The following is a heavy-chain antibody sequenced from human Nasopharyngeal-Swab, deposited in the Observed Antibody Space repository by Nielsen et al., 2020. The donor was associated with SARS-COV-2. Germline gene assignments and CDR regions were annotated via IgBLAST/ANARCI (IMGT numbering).Heavy chain of an antibody. J-gene: IGHJ4*02. CDR1: GFTFSSYA. D-gene: IGHD3-3*01. Sequence: GGSLRLSCAASGFTFSSYAMHWVRQAPGKGLEWFSGISWNSGSIGYADSVKGRFTISRDNAKNSLYLQMNSLRAEDTAVYYCARSSRGPYYDFWSGSNYPDYWGQGTLVTVSS. CDR2: ISWNSGSI. V-gene: IGHV3-9*01. CDR3: ARSSRGPYYDFWSGSNYPDY.